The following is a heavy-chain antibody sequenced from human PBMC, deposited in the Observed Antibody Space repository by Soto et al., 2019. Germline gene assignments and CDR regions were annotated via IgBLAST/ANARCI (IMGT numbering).Heavy chain of an antibody. CDR2: INHSGST. J-gene: IGHJ6*02. Sequence: QVQLQQWGAGLLKPSETLSLTCAVYGGSFSGYYWSWIRQPPGKGLEWIGEINHSGSTNYNPSLKSRVTISVDTSKNQFSLELSSVTAADTAVYYCARGDNSSRHSYYYYGMDVWGQGTTVTVSS. CDR1: GGSFSGYY. V-gene: IGHV4-34*01. D-gene: IGHD6-13*01. CDR3: ARGDNSSRHSYYYYGMDV.